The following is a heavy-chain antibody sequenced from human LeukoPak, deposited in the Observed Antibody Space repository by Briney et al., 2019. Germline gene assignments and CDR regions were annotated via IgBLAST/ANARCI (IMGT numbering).Heavy chain of an antibody. CDR1: GYTLTELS. V-gene: IGHV1-24*01. CDR3: ATNPLKRPDYGDYYFDY. CDR2: FDPEDGET. J-gene: IGHJ4*02. Sequence: ASVKVSCKVSGYTLTELSMHWVRQAPGKGLEWMGGFDPEDGETIYAQKFQGRVTMTEDTSTDTAYMEPSSLRSEDTAVYYCATNPLKRPDYGDYYFDYWGQGTLVTVSS. D-gene: IGHD4-17*01.